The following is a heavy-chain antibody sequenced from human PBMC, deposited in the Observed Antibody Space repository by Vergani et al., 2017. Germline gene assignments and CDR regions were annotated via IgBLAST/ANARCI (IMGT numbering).Heavy chain of an antibody. CDR3: ARGGGGMDV. D-gene: IGHD3-10*01. CDR1: GYTFTGNY. Sequence: QVQLVQSGAEVKKPGASVKVSCKASGYTFTGNYLHWVRQAPGQGLEWMGWINPKSGGANYAQKFQGRVTMTRNTSISTAYMELSSLRSEDTAVYYCARGGGGMDVWGQGTTVTVSS. J-gene: IGHJ6*02. V-gene: IGHV1-2*02. CDR2: INPKSGGA.